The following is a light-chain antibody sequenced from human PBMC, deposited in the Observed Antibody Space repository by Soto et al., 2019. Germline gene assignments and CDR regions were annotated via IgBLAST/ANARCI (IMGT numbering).Light chain of an antibody. V-gene: IGKV1-27*01. CDR3: QRYNSAK. CDR2: AAS. CDR1: QGISNY. J-gene: IGKJ1*01. Sequence: IQMTQSPSSLSASVGDRVTITCRASQGISNYLAWYQQKPGKVPKLLIYAASTLQSGVPSRFSGSGSGTDFTLTISSLQPEDVATYYCQRYNSAKFGPGTKVEIK.